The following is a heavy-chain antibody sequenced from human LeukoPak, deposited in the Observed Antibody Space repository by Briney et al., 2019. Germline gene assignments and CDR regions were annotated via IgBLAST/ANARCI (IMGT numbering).Heavy chain of an antibody. D-gene: IGHD2-2*01. CDR2: ISSSSSYI. Sequence: PGGSLRLSCAASGFTFSSYSMNWVRQAPGKWLEWVSSISSSSSYIYYADSMKGRFTISRDNAKNSLYVQMNSLRAEDTAVYYCARVNPSSTTFLLWAPADYWGQGTLVSVSS. CDR1: GFTFSSYS. CDR3: ARVNPSSTTFLLWAPADY. J-gene: IGHJ4*02. V-gene: IGHV3-21*01.